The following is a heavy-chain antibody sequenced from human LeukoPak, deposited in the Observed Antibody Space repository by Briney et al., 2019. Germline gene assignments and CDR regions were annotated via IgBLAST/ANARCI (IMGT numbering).Heavy chain of an antibody. Sequence: SGGSLRLSCAASGFTFSNYAMSWVRQAPGKGLEWVSAISGSASSTYHADSVKGRFTISRDNSRNTLYLQMNSLRAEDTAVYYCAKDQFDSISMIVWGQGTLVTVSS. CDR2: ISGSASST. D-gene: IGHD3-22*01. J-gene: IGHJ4*02. CDR1: GFTFSNYA. V-gene: IGHV3-23*01. CDR3: AKDQFDSISMIV.